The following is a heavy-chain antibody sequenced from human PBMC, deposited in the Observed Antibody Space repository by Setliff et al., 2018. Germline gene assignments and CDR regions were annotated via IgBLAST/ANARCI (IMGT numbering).Heavy chain of an antibody. D-gene: IGHD3-10*01. J-gene: IGHJ4*02. CDR1: GGSISNTYYY. Sequence: SETLSLTCTVSGGSISNTYYYWSWIRQPAGQGLEWIGQSYTSWSTNYNPSLKSRVTISVDTSKNRFSLKLSSVTAADTAVYYCARESATIGEFPLYYFDKWGQGIPVTVSS. CDR2: SYTSWST. V-gene: IGHV4-61*09. CDR3: ARESATIGEFPLYYFDK.